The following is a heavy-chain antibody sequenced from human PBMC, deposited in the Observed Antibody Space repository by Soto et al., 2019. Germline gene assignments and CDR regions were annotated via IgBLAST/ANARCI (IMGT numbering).Heavy chain of an antibody. Sequence: GSLRLSCAASGFTVSSNYMSWVRQAPGKGLEWVSVIYSGGSTYYADSVKGRFTISRDKSKNTLYLQINSLRAEDTAVYYCARGGDGPAAAIVDYWGQGTLVTVSS. V-gene: IGHV3-66*01. J-gene: IGHJ4*02. CDR3: ARGGDGPAAAIVDY. CDR2: IYSGGST. CDR1: GFTVSSNY. D-gene: IGHD2-2*01.